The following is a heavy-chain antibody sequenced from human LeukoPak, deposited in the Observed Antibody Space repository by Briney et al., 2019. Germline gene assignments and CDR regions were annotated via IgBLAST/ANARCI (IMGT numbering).Heavy chain of an antibody. V-gene: IGHV1-46*03. CDR1: GYTFTSYY. Sequence: GASVKVSCKASGYTFTSYYMHWVRQAPGQGLEWMGIINPSGGSTSYAQKFQGRVTMTRDTSTSTVYMELSSLRSEDTAVYYCARGLSLQAAAGTPLFDYWGQGTLVTVSS. CDR2: INPSGGST. D-gene: IGHD6-13*01. J-gene: IGHJ4*02. CDR3: ARGLSLQAAAGTPLFDY.